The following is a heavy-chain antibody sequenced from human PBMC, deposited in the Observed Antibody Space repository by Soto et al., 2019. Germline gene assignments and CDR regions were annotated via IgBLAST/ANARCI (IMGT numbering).Heavy chain of an antibody. Sequence: SETLSLTCAVYGGSFSGYYWSWIRQPPGKGLEWIGEINHSGSTNYNPYLKSRVTISVDTSKNQFSLKLSSVTAADTAVYYCGRVPGDYWGQGTMVTVS. J-gene: IGHJ4*02. CDR3: GRVPGDY. CDR1: GGSFSGYY. V-gene: IGHV4-34*01. CDR2: INHSGST. D-gene: IGHD3-10*01.